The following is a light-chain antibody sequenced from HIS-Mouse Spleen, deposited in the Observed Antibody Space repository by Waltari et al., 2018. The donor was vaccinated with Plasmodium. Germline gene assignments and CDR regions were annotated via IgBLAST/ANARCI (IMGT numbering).Light chain of an antibody. Sequence: QSALTQPASVSGSPGPSITISCTGTSSDVGSYYLVSWYQQHPGQAPKLMIYEGSKRRSGVSNRCSGSKSGNTVSLTVSELQAEDEADYYCCSYAGSSTYVFGTGTKVTVL. CDR3: CSYAGSSTYV. V-gene: IGLV2-23*01. CDR2: EGS. J-gene: IGLJ1*01. CDR1: SSDVGSYYL.